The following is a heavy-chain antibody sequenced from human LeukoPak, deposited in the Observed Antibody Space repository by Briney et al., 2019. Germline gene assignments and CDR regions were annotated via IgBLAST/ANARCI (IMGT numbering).Heavy chain of an antibody. CDR1: GCTFTSYG. V-gene: IGHV1-18*01. CDR3: ARSSGYCSSTSCYGDNWFDP. CDR2: ISAYNGNT. J-gene: IGHJ5*02. Sequence: GASVKVSCKASGCTFTSYGISWVRQAPGQGLEWMGWISAYNGNTNYAQKLQGRVTMTTDTSTSTAYMELRSLRSDDTAVYYCARSSGYCSSTSCYGDNWFDPWGQGTLVTVSS. D-gene: IGHD2-2*01.